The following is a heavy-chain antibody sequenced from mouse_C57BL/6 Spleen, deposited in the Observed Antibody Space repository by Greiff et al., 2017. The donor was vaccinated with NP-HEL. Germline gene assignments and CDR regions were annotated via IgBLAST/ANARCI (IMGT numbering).Heavy chain of an antibody. CDR2: IYPGSGST. V-gene: IGHV1-55*01. D-gene: IGHD2-3*01. CDR3: ARWDDPYAMDY. CDR1: GYTFTSYW. Sequence: QVQLQQPGAELVKPGASVKMSCKASGYTFTSYWITWVKPRPGQGLEWIGDIYPGSGSTNYNEKFKSKATLTVDTSSSTAYMQLSSLTSEDSAVYYCARWDDPYAMDYWGQGTSVTVSS. J-gene: IGHJ4*01.